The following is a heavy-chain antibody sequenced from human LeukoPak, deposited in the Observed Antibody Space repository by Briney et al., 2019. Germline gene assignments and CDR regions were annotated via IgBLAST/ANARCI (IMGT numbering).Heavy chain of an antibody. Sequence: GGSLRLSCAASGFTFSSYSMNWVRQAPGKGLEWVSYISSSSSTIYYADSVKGRFTISRDNAKNSLYLQMNSLRAEDMALYYCAKGSLARSSSGDFDYWGQGTLVTVSS. CDR2: ISSSSSTI. J-gene: IGHJ4*02. V-gene: IGHV3-48*04. CDR3: AKGSLARSSSGDFDY. CDR1: GFTFSSYS. D-gene: IGHD6-6*01.